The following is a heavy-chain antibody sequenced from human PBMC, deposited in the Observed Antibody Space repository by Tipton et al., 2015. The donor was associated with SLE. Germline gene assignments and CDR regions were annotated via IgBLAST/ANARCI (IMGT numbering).Heavy chain of an antibody. CDR2: ISTYNANT. V-gene: IGHV1-18*01. CDR3: AREVYSGSYYYYYGMDV. CDR1: GGTFSSYA. J-gene: IGHJ6*02. D-gene: IGHD3-10*01. Sequence: QSGAEVKKPGSSVKVSCRASGGTFSSYAITWVRQAPGQGLEWMGWISTYNANTHYAQKLQGRVTMTTYTSTSTAYMELRSLRSDDTAVYYCAREVYSGSYYYYYGMDVWGQGTTVTISS.